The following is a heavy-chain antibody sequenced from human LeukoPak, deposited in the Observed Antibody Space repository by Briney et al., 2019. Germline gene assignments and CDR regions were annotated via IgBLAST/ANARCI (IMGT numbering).Heavy chain of an antibody. V-gene: IGHV3-48*03. J-gene: IGHJ4*02. CDR1: GFTFSSYE. D-gene: IGHD2-8*01. CDR2: ISSSGSTI. Sequence: HPGGSLRLSCAASGFTFSSYEMNWVRQAPGKGLEWVSYISSSGSTIYVADSLRGRFTISRDNAKNSLYLQMSSLRVEDTAIYYCARDTVNGPFVVSLDYWGQGALVTVSS. CDR3: ARDTVNGPFVVSLDY.